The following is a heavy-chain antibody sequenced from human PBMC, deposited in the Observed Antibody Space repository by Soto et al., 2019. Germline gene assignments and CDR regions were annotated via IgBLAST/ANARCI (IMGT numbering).Heavy chain of an antibody. CDR2: IYYSGST. D-gene: IGHD3-22*01. V-gene: IGHV4-31*03. CDR1: GGSISSGGYY. CDR3: RRLNYDSSGYPGDAFDI. J-gene: IGHJ3*02. Sequence: SETLSLTCTVSGGSISSGGYYWSWIRQHPGKGLEWIGYIYYSGSTYYNPSLKSRVTISVDTSKDQFSLKLSSVTAADTAVYYCRRLNYDSSGYPGDAFDIWGQGTMVTVSS.